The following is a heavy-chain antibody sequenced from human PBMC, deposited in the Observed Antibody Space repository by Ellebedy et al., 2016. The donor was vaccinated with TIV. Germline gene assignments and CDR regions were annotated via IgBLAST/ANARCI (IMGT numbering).Heavy chain of an antibody. Sequence: MPSETLSLTCTVSGGSISSYYWSWIRQPPGKGLEYIGYIHYSGSTYYKPSLKSRVSISVDTSKNQFSLKLSSVTAADTAVYYCARRKDYADYEGVYYFDYWGQGTLVTVSS. D-gene: IGHD4-17*01. CDR2: IHYSGST. V-gene: IGHV4-59*01. CDR1: GGSISSYY. J-gene: IGHJ4*02. CDR3: ARRKDYADYEGVYYFDY.